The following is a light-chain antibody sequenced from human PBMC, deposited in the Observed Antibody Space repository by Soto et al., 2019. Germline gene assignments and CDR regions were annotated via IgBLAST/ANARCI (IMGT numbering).Light chain of an antibody. CDR3: LQHSNYPWT. J-gene: IGKJ1*01. CDR1: QGTTNY. Sequence: DIQMTQSPSAMSASVGDRVTITCRASQGTTNYLAWFQQKPGKVPKRLIYGASSLQSGVPSRFSGSGSGTEFTLTISSLQPEDFATYYCLQHSNYPWTFGQGTKVEIK. CDR2: GAS. V-gene: IGKV1-17*03.